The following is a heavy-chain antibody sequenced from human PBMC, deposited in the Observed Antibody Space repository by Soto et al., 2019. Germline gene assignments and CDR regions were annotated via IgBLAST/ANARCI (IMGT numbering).Heavy chain of an antibody. CDR3: ARVGDGGYSSSWFLYYCYYYMDV. Sequence: GGSLRLSCAASGFTFSSYWMSWFRQAPGKGLEWVANIKQDGSEKYYVDSVKGRFTISRDNAKNSLYLQMNSLRAEDTAVNYCARVGDGGYSSSWFLYYCYYYMDVWGKGTTVTVS. V-gene: IGHV3-7*01. J-gene: IGHJ6*03. CDR2: IKQDGSEK. CDR1: GFTFSSYW. D-gene: IGHD6-13*01.